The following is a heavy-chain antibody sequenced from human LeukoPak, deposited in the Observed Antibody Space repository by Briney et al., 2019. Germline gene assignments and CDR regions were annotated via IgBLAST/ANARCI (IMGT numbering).Heavy chain of an antibody. Sequence: PSETLSLTCGVYGGSFSGYYWSGIRQSPGKGLEWIGEINHGGSTNYNPSLKSRVTISVDTSKNQFSLKLNSVTAADTAVYYCARGTTGKNFDYWGQGTLVIVSS. J-gene: IGHJ4*02. CDR2: INHGGST. CDR3: ARGTTGKNFDY. D-gene: IGHD4-17*01. V-gene: IGHV4-34*01. CDR1: GGSFSGYY.